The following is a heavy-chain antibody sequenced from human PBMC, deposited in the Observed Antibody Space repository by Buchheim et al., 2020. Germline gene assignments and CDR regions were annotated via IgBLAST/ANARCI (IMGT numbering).Heavy chain of an antibody. D-gene: IGHD3-16*01. V-gene: IGHV4-31*03. CDR2: VYSSGVT. Sequence: QVQLQESGPGLVKPAQTLSLICSVSGASISSGNYYWNWIRQRPGQGLEWIGYVYSSGVTYYSPSLRSRLAISLYTSQNQFSLRLRSVTAADTAVYYCATSRRGTPLVDWGQGSL. CDR3: ATSRRGTPLVD. CDR1: GASISSGNYY. J-gene: IGHJ4*02.